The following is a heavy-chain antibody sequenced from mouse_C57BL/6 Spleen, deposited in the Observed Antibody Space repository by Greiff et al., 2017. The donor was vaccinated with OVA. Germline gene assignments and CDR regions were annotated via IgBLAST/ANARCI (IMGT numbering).Heavy chain of an antibody. CDR1: GYSITSGYY. Sequence: ESGPGLVKPSQSLSLTCSVTGYSITSGYYWNWIRQFPGNKLEWMGYISYDGSNNYNPSLKNRISITRDTSKNQFFLKLNSVTTEDTATEYCARAGGWSYYFDYWGQGTTLTVSS. CDR2: ISYDGSN. D-gene: IGHD2-3*01. CDR3: ARAGGWSYYFDY. V-gene: IGHV3-6*01. J-gene: IGHJ2*01.